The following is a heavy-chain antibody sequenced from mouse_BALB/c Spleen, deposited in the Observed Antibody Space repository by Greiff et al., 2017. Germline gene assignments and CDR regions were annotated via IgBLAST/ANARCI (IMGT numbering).Heavy chain of an antibody. CDR3: TRGYRYDEGGYFDY. CDR2: IYPSDSYT. V-gene: IGHV1-69*02. D-gene: IGHD2-14*01. J-gene: IGHJ2*01. Sequence: VQLQQPGAELVRPGASVKLSCKASGYTFTSYWINWVKQRPGQGLEWIGNIYPSDSYTNYNQKFKDKATLTVDKSSSTAYMQLSSPTSEDSAVYYCTRGYRYDEGGYFDYWGQGTTLTVSS. CDR1: GYTFTSYW.